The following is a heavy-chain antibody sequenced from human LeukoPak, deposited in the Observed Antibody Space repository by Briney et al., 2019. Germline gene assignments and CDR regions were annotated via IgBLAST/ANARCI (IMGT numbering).Heavy chain of an antibody. V-gene: IGHV4-34*01. D-gene: IGHD3-22*01. CDR3: ARRSYYYDSSGYYLSSIDY. CDR2: INQSGST. CDR1: GGSFSGYY. J-gene: IGHJ4*02. Sequence: SETLSLICAVYGGSFSGYYWSWIRQPPGKGLEWIGEINQSGSTNYNPSLKSRVTISVDTSKNQFSLKLSSVTAADTAVYYCARRSYYYDSSGYYLSSIDYWGQGTLVTVSS.